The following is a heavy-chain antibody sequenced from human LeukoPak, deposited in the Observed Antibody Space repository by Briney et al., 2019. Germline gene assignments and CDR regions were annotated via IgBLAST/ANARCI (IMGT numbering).Heavy chain of an antibody. CDR1: GGSISSSSYY. J-gene: IGHJ4*02. D-gene: IGHD6-19*01. CDR2: IYYSGST. CDR3: ARGKGWQWLVHRGVYYFDY. Sequence: PSETLSLTCTVSGGSISSSSYYWGWIRQPPGKGLEWIGSIYYSGSTYYNPSLKSRVTISVDTSKNQFSLKLSSVTAADTAVYYCARGKGWQWLVHRGVYYFDYWGQGTLVTVSS. V-gene: IGHV4-39*07.